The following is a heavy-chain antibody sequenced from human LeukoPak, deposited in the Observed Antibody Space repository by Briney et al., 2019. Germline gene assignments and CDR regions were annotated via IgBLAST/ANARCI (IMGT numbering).Heavy chain of an antibody. CDR2: INPSDGDT. Sequence: ASVKVSCKASGCTFTNYYMHWVRQAPGQGFEWMGIINPSDGDTNYAQKFQGRVTMTRDTSTSTVYMELSSLRSEDTAVYYCARITTGTAVYFQYWGQGTLVTVSS. CDR3: ARITTGTAVYFQY. D-gene: IGHD1-1*01. J-gene: IGHJ1*01. V-gene: IGHV1-46*01. CDR1: GCTFTNYY.